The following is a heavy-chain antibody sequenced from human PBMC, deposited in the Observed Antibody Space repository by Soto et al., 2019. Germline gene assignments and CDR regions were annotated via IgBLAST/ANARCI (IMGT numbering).Heavy chain of an antibody. V-gene: IGHV1-69*01. Sequence: QVQLVQSGAEVKKPGSSVKVSCKASGGTFSSYTITWVGQAPGQGLEWMGGITPLFGTPNYAQNFRGRVTIAADESTSTAYMELDNLRSEDTAMYFCARDGTLYDRRAYYYLYWGQGTLVTVSS. D-gene: IGHD3-22*01. CDR2: ITPLFGTP. CDR1: GGTFSSYT. CDR3: ARDGTLYDRRAYYYLY. J-gene: IGHJ4*02.